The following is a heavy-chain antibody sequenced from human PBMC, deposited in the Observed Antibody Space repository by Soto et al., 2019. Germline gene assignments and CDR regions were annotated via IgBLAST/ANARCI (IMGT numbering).Heavy chain of an antibody. CDR2: IIPIFGTA. Sequence: QVQLVQSGAEVKKPGSSVKVSCKASGGTFSSYAISWVRQAPGQGLEWMGGIIPIFGTANYAQKFQGRVMITADKPTSTAYMKVSRLRTEVTAVYYGARAAADSSSPTWFDHWGQGPLVTVFS. D-gene: IGHD6-6*01. J-gene: IGHJ5*02. CDR3: ARAAADSSSPTWFDH. V-gene: IGHV1-69*06. CDR1: GGTFSSYA.